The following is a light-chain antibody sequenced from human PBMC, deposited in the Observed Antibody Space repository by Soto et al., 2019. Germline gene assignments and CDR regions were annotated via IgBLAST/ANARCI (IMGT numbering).Light chain of an antibody. V-gene: IGLV1-44*01. J-gene: IGLJ3*02. Sequence: QSVLTQPPSASGTPGRRVTISCSGSSSNIGSNTVNWYQQFSGAAPKLLIYTNNERPSGVPDRFSGSKSGTSASLAISGLRSEDEADYYCAAWDDSLNGPVFGGGTKLTVL. CDR1: SSNIGSNT. CDR3: AAWDDSLNGPV. CDR2: TNN.